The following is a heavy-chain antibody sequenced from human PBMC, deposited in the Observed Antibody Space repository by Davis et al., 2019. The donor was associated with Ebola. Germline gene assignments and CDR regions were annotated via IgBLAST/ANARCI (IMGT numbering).Heavy chain of an antibody. CDR1: GFTFSSYG. J-gene: IGHJ6*02. D-gene: IGHD5-18*01. Sequence: GESLKISCAASGFTFSSYGMNWVRQAPGKGLEWVSSIRSSSSYIYYADSVKGRFTISRDNAKNSLYLQMNSLRAEDTAVYYCARVTGYGNTGYYYGMDVWGQGTTVTVSS. CDR2: IRSSSSYI. CDR3: ARVTGYGNTGYYYGMDV. V-gene: IGHV3-21*01.